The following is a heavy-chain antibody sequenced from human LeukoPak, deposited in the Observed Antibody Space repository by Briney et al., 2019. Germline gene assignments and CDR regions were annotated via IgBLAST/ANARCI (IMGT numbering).Heavy chain of an antibody. CDR2: INPNNGGT. CDR3: ARGVGAPNWFDP. CDR1: GYSFTGYY. D-gene: IGHD1-26*01. J-gene: IGHJ5*02. Sequence: GASVKVSCKASGYSFTGYYMHWVRQAPGQGLEWMAWINPNNGGTNYAQKFQGRVTVTKDTSISTAYMELSSLRSDDTAVYYCARGVGAPNWFDPWGQGTLVSVSS. V-gene: IGHV1-2*02.